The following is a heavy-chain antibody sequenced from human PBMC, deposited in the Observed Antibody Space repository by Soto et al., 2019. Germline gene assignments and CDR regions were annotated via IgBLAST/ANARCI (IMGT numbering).Heavy chain of an antibody. CDR2: IRSKANSYAT. J-gene: IGHJ6*03. D-gene: IGHD4-4*01. CDR1: GFTFSGSA. CDR3: TSRDYSNYYYMDV. Sequence: GGSLRLSCAASGFTFSGSAMHWVRQASGKGLEWVGRIRSKANSYATAYAASVKGRFTISRDDSKNTAYLLMNSLKTEDTAVYYCTSRDYSNYYYMDVWGKWTTVTVSS. V-gene: IGHV3-73*01.